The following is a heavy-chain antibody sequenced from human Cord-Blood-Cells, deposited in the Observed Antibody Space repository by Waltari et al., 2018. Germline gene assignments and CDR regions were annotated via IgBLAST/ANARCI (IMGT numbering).Heavy chain of an antibody. V-gene: IGHV1-18*01. Sequence: QVQLVQSGAEVKKPGASVKVSCKASGYTFTSYGISWVRPALGQGLEWMGWISAYNGNTNYAQKLQGRVTMTTDTSTSTAYMELRSLRSDDTAVYYCARDKGSGSYYSYWYFDLWGRGTLVTVSS. D-gene: IGHD3-10*01. CDR3: ARDKGSGSYYSYWYFDL. CDR1: GYTFTSYG. J-gene: IGHJ2*01. CDR2: ISAYNGNT.